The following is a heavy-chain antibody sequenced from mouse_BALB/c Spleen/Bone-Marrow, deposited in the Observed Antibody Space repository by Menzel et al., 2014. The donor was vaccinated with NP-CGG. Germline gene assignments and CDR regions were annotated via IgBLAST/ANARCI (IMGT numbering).Heavy chain of an antibody. V-gene: IGHV14-3*02. D-gene: IGHD2-14*01. CDR1: GFNIKDTY. CDR3: ASYRYAWYFDV. Sequence: EVKLMESGAELVKPGASVKLSCTASGFNIKDTYMRWVKQRPEQGLEWIGRIDPANGNTKYDPKFQGKATITADTSSNTAYLRLSSLTSEDTAVYYCASYRYAWYFDVWGAGTTVTVSS. CDR2: IDPANGNT. J-gene: IGHJ1*01.